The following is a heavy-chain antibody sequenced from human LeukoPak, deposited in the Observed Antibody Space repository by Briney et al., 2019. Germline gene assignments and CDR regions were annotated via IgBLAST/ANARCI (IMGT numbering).Heavy chain of an antibody. J-gene: IGHJ5*02. V-gene: IGHV3-23*01. CDR3: AKVAEMDTILGKFDN. CDR2: ISGNGGRT. D-gene: IGHD5-24*01. CDR1: GFTFSSYA. Sequence: GGSLRLSCAASGFTFSSYAMSWVRQVPGKGLEWVSAISGNGGRTYYADSVKGRFTISRDNSKNTLYLQMNSLRAEDTALYYCAKVAEMDTILGKFDNWGQGTLVTVSS.